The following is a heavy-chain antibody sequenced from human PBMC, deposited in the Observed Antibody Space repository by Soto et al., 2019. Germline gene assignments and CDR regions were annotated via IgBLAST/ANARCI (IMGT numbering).Heavy chain of an antibody. D-gene: IGHD1-26*01. CDR1: GGSISSASYY. CDR3: ARIRATELPFDY. V-gene: IGHV4-39*01. Sequence: SETLSLTCTVSGGSISSASYYWGWIRQPPGKGLEWIGNIYYSGSTYYNPSLTSRVTISVDTSKNQFSLQLSSVTAADTAVYYCARIRATELPFDYWGQVPLGTVS. J-gene: IGHJ4*02. CDR2: IYYSGST.